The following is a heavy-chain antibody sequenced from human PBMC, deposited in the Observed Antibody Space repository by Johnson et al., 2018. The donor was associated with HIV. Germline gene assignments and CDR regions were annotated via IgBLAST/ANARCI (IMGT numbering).Heavy chain of an antibody. J-gene: IGHJ3*02. CDR1: GFSFSSYG. V-gene: IGHV3-38*03. D-gene: IGHD1-1*01. CDR2: ISGGST. CDR3: ARDSLETSDGAFDI. Sequence: VQLMESGGGVVQPGRSLRLSCAASGFSFSSYGMHWVRQAPGKGLEWVSSISGGSTYYADSRKGRFTISRDNSKNTLYLQMNSLRAEDTAVYYCARDSLETSDGAFDIWGQGTMVTVSS.